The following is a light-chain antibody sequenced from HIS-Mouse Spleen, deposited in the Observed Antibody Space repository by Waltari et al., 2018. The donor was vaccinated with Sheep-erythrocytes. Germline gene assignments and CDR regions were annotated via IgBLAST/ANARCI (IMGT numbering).Light chain of an antibody. CDR2: SNN. V-gene: IGLV1-44*01. Sequence: QSVLTQPPSASGTPGQRVTISCSGSSSNLGSNTVHWYQQLPGTAPKRLIYSNNQRPSGVPDRFSGSKSGTSASLAISGLQSEDEADYYCAAWDDSLNGVVFGGGTKLTVL. CDR1: SSNLGSNT. CDR3: AAWDDSLNGVV. J-gene: IGLJ2*01.